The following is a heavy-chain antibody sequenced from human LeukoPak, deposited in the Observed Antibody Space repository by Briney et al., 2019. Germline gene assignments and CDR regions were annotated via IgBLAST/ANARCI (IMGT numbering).Heavy chain of an antibody. CDR1: GFTFSNYW. CDR3: ARGLYYDGSGYYYHDY. D-gene: IGHD3-22*01. J-gene: IGHJ4*02. CDR2: IKQDGSEK. V-gene: IGHV3-7*01. Sequence: GGSLRLSCAASGFTFSNYWMTWVRQALGKGLEWVANIKQDGSEKYYVDSVKGRFTISRDNAKNSLYLQMNSLRAEDTAVYYCARGLYYDGSGYYYHDYWGQGTLVTVSS.